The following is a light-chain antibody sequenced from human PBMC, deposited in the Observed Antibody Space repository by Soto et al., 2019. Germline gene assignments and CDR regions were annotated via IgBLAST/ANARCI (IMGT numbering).Light chain of an antibody. CDR3: QQYNSYSYT. Sequence: EIHMTQSPSTLAASVGDRDTISCRASQSISSWLAWYQQKPGKAPKLLIYDASSLESGVPSRFSGSGSGTEFTLTISSLQPDDFATYYCQQYNSYSYTFGQGTKLEIK. V-gene: IGKV1-5*01. CDR2: DAS. J-gene: IGKJ2*01. CDR1: QSISSW.